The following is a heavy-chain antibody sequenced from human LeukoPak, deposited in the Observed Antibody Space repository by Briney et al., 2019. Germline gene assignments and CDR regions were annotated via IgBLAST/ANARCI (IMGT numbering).Heavy chain of an antibody. D-gene: IGHD3-3*01. J-gene: IGHJ5*02. CDR3: ARAGPPIFNWFDP. V-gene: IGHV3-21*01. CDR1: GFTFSSYS. CDR2: ISSSSSYI. Sequence: GGSLRLSCAASGFTFSSYSMNWVRQAPGKGLEWVSSISSSSSYIYYADSVKGRFTISRDNAKNSLYLQMNSLRAEDTAVYYCARAGPPIFNWFDPWGQGTLVTVSS.